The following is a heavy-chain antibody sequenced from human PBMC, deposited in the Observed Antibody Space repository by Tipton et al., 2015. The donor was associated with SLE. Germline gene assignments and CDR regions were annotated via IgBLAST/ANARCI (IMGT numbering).Heavy chain of an antibody. V-gene: IGHV5-51*01. Sequence: QLVQSGPEVKKPGESLKISCKGSGYSFTTSWIAWVRQMPGKGLEWMGMIYPDDLDTRYNPSFRGHVTISADKSISTVYLQWSRLKASDTAMYYCARQGPEDVDLWGRGTLVTVSS. J-gene: IGHJ2*01. CDR2: IYPDDLDT. CDR3: ARQGPEDVDL. CDR1: GYSFTTSW.